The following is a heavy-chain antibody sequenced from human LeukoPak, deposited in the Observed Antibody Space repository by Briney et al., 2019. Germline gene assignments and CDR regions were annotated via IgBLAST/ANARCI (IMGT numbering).Heavy chain of an antibody. CDR1: GFTFSSYW. J-gene: IGHJ6*02. CDR3: ARGGGLDV. Sequence: PGGSLRLSCAASGFTFSSYWMNWARQAPGKGLEWVASINHNGNVTYYVDSVKGRFTISRDNAKNSLHLQMSNLRAEDTAVYFCARGGGLDVWGQGATVTVSS. D-gene: IGHD3-16*01. CDR2: INHNGNVT. V-gene: IGHV3-7*03.